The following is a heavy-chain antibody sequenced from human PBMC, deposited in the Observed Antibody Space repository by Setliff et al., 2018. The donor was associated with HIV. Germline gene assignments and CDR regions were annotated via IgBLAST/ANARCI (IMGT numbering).Heavy chain of an antibody. CDR2: IYSAGST. J-gene: IGHJ4*02. Sequence: GGSLRLSCAASDFDISSNYMRWIRQAPGKGLECVSVIYSAGSTYYADSVKGRFTISRDSSKNTLYLQMDSLRPEDTAVYYCARARGITIFGVVTWYFFDYWGQGTLVTVS. CDR1: DFDISSNY. V-gene: IGHV3-66*02. CDR3: ARARGITIFGVVTWYFFDY. D-gene: IGHD3-3*01.